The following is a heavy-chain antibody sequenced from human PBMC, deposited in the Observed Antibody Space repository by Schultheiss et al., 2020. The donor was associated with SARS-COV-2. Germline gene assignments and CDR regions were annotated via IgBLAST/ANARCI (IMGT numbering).Heavy chain of an antibody. CDR2: FHSSGTT. J-gene: IGHJ6*02. Sequence: SETLSLTCTVSGGSISSFYWSWIRQPAGKGLEWIGRFHSSGTTNYNPSLKSRVTISVDTSKNQFSLKLSSVTAADTAVYYCARTPYGMDVWGQGTTVTVSS. CDR3: ARTPYGMDV. CDR1: GGSISSFY. V-gene: IGHV4-4*07.